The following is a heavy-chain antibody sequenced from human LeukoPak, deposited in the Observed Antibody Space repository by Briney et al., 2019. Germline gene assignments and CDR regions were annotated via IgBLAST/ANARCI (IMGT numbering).Heavy chain of an antibody. J-gene: IGHJ4*02. Sequence: ASVKVSCKASGNTFPGNYLHWVRQAPGQGPEWMGWINPSSGGTNPAQKFQGRVAMTRDTSNSTVYIQLKRLTSDDTAVYYCAGGSRYYFFDYWGQGVLVTVSS. CDR3: AGGSRYYFFDY. CDR1: GNTFPGNY. D-gene: IGHD6-13*01. V-gene: IGHV1-2*02. CDR2: INPSSGGT.